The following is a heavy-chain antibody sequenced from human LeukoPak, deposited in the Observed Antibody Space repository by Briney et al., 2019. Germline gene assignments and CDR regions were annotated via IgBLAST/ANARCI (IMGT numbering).Heavy chain of an antibody. V-gene: IGHV3-64D*09. CDR3: VKGSVVPSACYFDY. D-gene: IGHD2-2*01. CDR2: ISSNGGST. J-gene: IGHJ4*02. CDR1: GFTFSSYA. Sequence: PGGSLRLSCSASGFTFSSYAMHWVRQAPGKGLEYVSAISSNGGSTYYADSVKGRFTISRDNSKNTLYLQMSSLRAEDTAVYYCVKGSVVPSACYFDYWGQGTLVTVSS.